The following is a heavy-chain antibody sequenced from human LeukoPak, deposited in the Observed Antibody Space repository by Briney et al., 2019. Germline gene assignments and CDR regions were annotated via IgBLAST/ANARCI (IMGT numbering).Heavy chain of an antibody. J-gene: IGHJ5*02. Sequence: SETLSLTYAVCGGSFSGYYWSWIRQPPGKGLEWIGEINHSGSTNYNPSLKSRVTISVDTSKHQFSLKLSSVTAADTAVYYCARSWWGSTSLYRHNWFDPWGQGTLVTVSS. CDR1: GGSFSGYY. CDR2: INHSGST. D-gene: IGHD6-13*01. V-gene: IGHV4-34*01. CDR3: ARSWWGSTSLYRHNWFDP.